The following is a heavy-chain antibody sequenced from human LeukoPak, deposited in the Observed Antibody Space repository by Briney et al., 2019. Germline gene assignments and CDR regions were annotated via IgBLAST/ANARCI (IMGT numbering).Heavy chain of an antibody. CDR2: INQDGSVK. D-gene: IGHD3-10*01. CDR1: GFTFSSDW. V-gene: IGHV3-7*01. J-gene: IGHJ4*02. CDR3: ARGNYGSGSYQVN. Sequence: GGSLRLSCAASGFTFSSDWMSWVRQAPGKGLEWVANINQDGSVKYYVDSVKGRFTISRDNAKNSLYLQMNSLRAEDTAVYYCARGNYGSGSYQVNWGQGTLVTVSS.